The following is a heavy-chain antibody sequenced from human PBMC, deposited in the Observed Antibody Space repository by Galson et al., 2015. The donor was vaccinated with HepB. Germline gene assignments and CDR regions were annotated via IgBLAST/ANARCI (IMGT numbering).Heavy chain of an antibody. V-gene: IGHV4-39*07. CDR2: IYYSGST. Sequence: ETLSLTCTVSNGSISSSSHYWGWIRQPPGKGLEWIANIYYSGSTNYNPSLKSRVTISVDRSENQFSLKLRSVTAADTAVYYCARVSHDFWSDIYAMDVWGQGTTVIVSS. CDR1: NGSISSSSHY. CDR3: ARVSHDFWSDIYAMDV. J-gene: IGHJ6*02. D-gene: IGHD3-3*01.